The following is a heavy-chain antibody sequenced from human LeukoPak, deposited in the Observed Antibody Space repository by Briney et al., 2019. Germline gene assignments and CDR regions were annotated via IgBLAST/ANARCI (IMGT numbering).Heavy chain of an antibody. CDR2: IYYGGST. D-gene: IGHD2-2*01. J-gene: IGHJ6*03. Sequence: PSETLSLTCTVSGGSISSSSYYWGWIRQPPGKGLEWIGTIYYGGSTYYNTSLKSRVTISVDTSKNQFSLKLSFLTAADTAVYYCARGLGLVVPAAIVGRYYYYYMDVWGKGTTVTVSS. CDR3: ARGLGLVVPAAIVGRYYYYYMDV. V-gene: IGHV4-39*01. CDR1: GGSISSSSYY.